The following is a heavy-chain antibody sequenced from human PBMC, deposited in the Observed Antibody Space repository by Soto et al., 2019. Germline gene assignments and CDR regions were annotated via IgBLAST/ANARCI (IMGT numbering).Heavy chain of an antibody. V-gene: IGHV1-3*01. CDR2: INAGNGNT. D-gene: IGHD3-22*01. J-gene: IGHJ6*02. Sequence: QVQLVQSGAEVKKPGASVKVSCKASGYTFTSYAMHWVRQAPGQRLEWMGWINAGNGNTKYSQKFQGRFTITRDTSASTAYMELSSLRAEDTAVYYCARERYSSGYKAHGMDVWGQGTTVTVSS. CDR3: ARERYSSGYKAHGMDV. CDR1: GYTFTSYA.